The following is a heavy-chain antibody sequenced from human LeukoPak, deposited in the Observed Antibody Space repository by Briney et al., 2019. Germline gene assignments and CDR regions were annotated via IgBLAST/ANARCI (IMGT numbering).Heavy chain of an antibody. D-gene: IGHD5-18*01. Sequence: SETLSLTCTVSGGSISSYYWSWIRQPPGKGLEWIGYIYYSGSTNYNPSLKSRVTISVDTSNNQFSLKLSSVTAADTAVYYCARGFRGYSYGYYFDYWGQGTLVTVSS. CDR1: GGSISSYY. V-gene: IGHV4-59*01. CDR2: IYYSGST. J-gene: IGHJ4*02. CDR3: ARGFRGYSYGYYFDY.